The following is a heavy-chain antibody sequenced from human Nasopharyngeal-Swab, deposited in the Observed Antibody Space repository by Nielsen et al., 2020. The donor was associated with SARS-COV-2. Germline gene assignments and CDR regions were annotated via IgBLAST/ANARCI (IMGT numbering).Heavy chain of an antibody. CDR1: GFTFSSSW. J-gene: IGHJ4*02. Sequence: GGSLRLSCAASGFTFSSSWMSWVRQAPGKGLEWVANIKPDGSEKYYVDSVKGRFTISRDTAKNSLYLQMNSLRAEDTAVYYCARGGYSGYEYYFDYWGQGTLVTVSS. CDR2: IKPDGSEK. D-gene: IGHD5-12*01. V-gene: IGHV3-7*04. CDR3: ARGGYSGYEYYFDY.